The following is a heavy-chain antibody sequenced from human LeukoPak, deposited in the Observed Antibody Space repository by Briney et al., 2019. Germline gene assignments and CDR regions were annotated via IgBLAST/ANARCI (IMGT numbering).Heavy chain of an antibody. CDR3: AKDALHSGSYGLHYYYGMDV. D-gene: IGHD1-26*01. CDR2: IRYDGSNK. J-gene: IGHJ6*02. Sequence: GGSLRLSCAASGFTFSSSGMHWVRQAPGKGLEWVAFIRYDGSNKYYADSVKGRFTISRDNSKNTLYLQMNSLRAEDTAVYYCAKDALHSGSYGLHYYYGMDVWGQGTTVTVSS. V-gene: IGHV3-30*02. CDR1: GFTFSSSG.